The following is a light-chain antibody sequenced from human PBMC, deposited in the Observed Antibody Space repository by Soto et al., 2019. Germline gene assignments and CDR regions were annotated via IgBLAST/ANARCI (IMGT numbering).Light chain of an antibody. CDR3: QHLRTYPFS. V-gene: IGKV1-9*01. CDR2: PAS. J-gene: IGKJ2*03. Sequence: DIQLTQSPSFLSASVGDRVTVSCRASQDISTSLAWYQQKAGKVPQLLVYPASTLQDGVPSRFSGSCSGTYFTLTINNLQAEDFATYYCQHLRTYPFSFGQGTKLEIK. CDR1: QDISTS.